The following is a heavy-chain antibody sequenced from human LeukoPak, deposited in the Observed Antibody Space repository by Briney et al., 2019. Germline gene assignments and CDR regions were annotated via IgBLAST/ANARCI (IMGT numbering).Heavy chain of an antibody. CDR3: ARDHYSGIDY. D-gene: IGHD1-26*01. V-gene: IGHV3-48*01. Sequence: PGRSLRLSCAASGFTFDTYSMTWVRQAPGKGLEWLSYISGSSNTIYYADSVKGRFTISRDNAKKSLYLQMNRLRAEDTAVYYCARDHYSGIDYWGQGTLVTVSS. CDR2: ISGSSNTI. CDR1: GFTFDTYS. J-gene: IGHJ4*02.